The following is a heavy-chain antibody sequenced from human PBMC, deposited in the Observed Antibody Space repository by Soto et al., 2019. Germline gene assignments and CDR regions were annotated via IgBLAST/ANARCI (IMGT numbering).Heavy chain of an antibody. V-gene: IGHV1-69*13. Sequence: SVKVSCKASGGTFSSYAISWVRQAPGQGLEWMGGIIPIFGTANYAQKFQGRVTITADESTSTAYMELSSLRSEDTAAYYCARDSGGYDFWSGYQNYYYYYGMDVWGQGTTVTVSS. CDR3: ARDSGGYDFWSGYQNYYYYYGMDV. CDR1: GGTFSSYA. J-gene: IGHJ6*02. CDR2: IIPIFGTA. D-gene: IGHD3-3*01.